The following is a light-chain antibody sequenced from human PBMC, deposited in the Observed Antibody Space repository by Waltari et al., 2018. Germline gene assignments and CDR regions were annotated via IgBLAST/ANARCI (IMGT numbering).Light chain of an antibody. CDR2: DVN. V-gene: IGLV2-11*01. CDR3: CSYAGRATWA. J-gene: IGLJ3*02. Sequence: QSALTQPPSVSGSPGHSVTISCTGTSSDVGGYDYVSSYHQHPGKAPKLVIYDVNKRPSGVPDRFSGSKSGNTASLAISGLQADDEADYNCCSYAGRATWAFGGGTKLTVL. CDR1: SSDVGGYDY.